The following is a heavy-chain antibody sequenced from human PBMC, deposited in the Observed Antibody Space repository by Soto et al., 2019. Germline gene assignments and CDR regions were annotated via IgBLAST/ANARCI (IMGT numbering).Heavy chain of an antibody. Sequence: QVQLVQSGAEVKKPGASVKVSCKASGYTFTSYGIRWVRQAPGQGLEWMGWISAYNGNTNYAQKLQGRVTMTTDTYTSTAYMELRSLRSDDTAVYYCARYRIFGGINPYYFDYWGQGTLVTVFS. V-gene: IGHV1-18*01. CDR1: GYTFTSYG. D-gene: IGHD3-3*01. CDR3: ARYRIFGGINPYYFDY. CDR2: ISAYNGNT. J-gene: IGHJ4*02.